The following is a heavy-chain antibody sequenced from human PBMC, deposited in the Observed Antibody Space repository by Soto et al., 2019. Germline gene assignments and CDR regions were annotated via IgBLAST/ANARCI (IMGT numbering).Heavy chain of an antibody. CDR1: GFTFSTFG. CDR3: AKDLQAYGDYDYYCYGLDV. Sequence: QLVESGGGVVPPGASLRLSCAASGFTFSTFGMHWVRQTPGKGLEWVAVISYDGNNKVYADSVKGRFTISRDNFKNTVDLVMNNLKVDDPAVYYCAKDLQAYGDYDYYCYGLDVWGQGATVSVSS. D-gene: IGHD4-17*01. J-gene: IGHJ6*02. V-gene: IGHV3-30*18. CDR2: ISYDGNNK.